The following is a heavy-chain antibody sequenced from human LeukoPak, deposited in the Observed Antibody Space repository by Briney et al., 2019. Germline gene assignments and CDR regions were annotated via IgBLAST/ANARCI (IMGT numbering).Heavy chain of an antibody. Sequence: GGSLRLSCAASGFTFSNAWMSWVRQAPGKGLEWVGRIKSETDGGTTDYAAPVKGRFTISRDDSKNTLYLQMNSLKTEDTAVYYCTTDPYCGGDCYVPWGQGTLVTVSS. D-gene: IGHD2-21*02. CDR2: IKSETDGGTT. CDR3: TTDPYCGGDCYVP. J-gene: IGHJ5*02. CDR1: GFTFSNAW. V-gene: IGHV3-15*01.